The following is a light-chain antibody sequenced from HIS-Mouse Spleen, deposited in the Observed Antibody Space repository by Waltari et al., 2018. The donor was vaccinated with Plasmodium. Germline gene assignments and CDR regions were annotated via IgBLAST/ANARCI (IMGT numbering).Light chain of an antibody. V-gene: IGLV2-23*01. CDR2: EGS. J-gene: IGLJ2*01. Sequence: QSALTQPASVSGSPGQSITISCPGTSRDVGRYNLFSWYQQHPGKAPNPMIYEGSKRPSGVSNRFSGSKSGNTASLTISGLQAEDEADYYCCSYAGSRMVFGGGTKLTVL. CDR1: SRDVGRYNL. CDR3: CSYAGSRMV.